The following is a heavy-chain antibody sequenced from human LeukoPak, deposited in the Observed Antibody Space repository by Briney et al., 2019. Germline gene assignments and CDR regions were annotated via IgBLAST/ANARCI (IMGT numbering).Heavy chain of an antibody. Sequence: PSETLSLTCTVSGGSIGTYYWSWIRQPAGKDLEWIRRIYKSGSTNYNPSLQSRATLSVDTSKNQFSLKVNSVTAADTAVYYCARDLAGGNGFDPWGLGTLVTVSS. CDR1: GGSIGTYY. D-gene: IGHD4-23*01. CDR3: ARDLAGGNGFDP. CDR2: IYKSGST. J-gene: IGHJ5*02. V-gene: IGHV4-4*07.